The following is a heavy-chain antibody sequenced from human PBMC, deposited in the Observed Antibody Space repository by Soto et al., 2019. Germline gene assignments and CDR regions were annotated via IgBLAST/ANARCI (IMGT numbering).Heavy chain of an antibody. V-gene: IGHV4-59*01. CDR1: GGSITSSY. J-gene: IGHJ6*02. CDR2: IYDTGISGYTPST. Sequence: ETLSLTCTVPGGSITSSYWSWIRRPPGKGLEWIAYIYDTGISGYTPSTSYNPSLKSRVTMSVDTSKSQFSLKLTSVTAADTAVYYCARGEDAFFYYGLDVWGQGITVTVSS. CDR3: ARGEDAFFYYGLDV.